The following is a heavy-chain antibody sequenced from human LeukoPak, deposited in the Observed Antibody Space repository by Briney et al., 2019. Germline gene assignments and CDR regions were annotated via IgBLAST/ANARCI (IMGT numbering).Heavy chain of an antibody. CDR2: INPNSGDT. J-gene: IGHJ4*02. Sequence: ASVKVSCKASGYTFTGYYMHWVRQAPGQGLEWMGWINPNSGDTNYAQKFQGRVTMTRDTSISTAYMELSRLRSDDTAVYYCARDRWNGEGYNIWYFDYWGQGTLVTVSS. V-gene: IGHV1-2*02. CDR1: GYTFTGYY. CDR3: ARDRWNGEGYNIWYFDY. D-gene: IGHD5-24*01.